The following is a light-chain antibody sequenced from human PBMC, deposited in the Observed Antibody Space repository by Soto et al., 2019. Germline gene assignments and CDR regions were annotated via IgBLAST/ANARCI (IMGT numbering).Light chain of an antibody. CDR1: QGVSSY. V-gene: IGKV1-9*01. CDR2: GAS. Sequence: DIQLTQSPSSLSASVGDRVTITCRASQGVSSYVDWYQQKPGKPPKLLIYGASTLQSGVPSRFSGGASGTEFTLTITSLQPEDFATYSCQQVNSYPLTFGQGTRLDI. J-gene: IGKJ5*01. CDR3: QQVNSYPLT.